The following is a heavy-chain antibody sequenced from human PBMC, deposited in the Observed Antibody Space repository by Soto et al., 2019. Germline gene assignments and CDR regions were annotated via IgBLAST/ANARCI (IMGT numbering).Heavy chain of an antibody. V-gene: IGHV5-10-1*01. CDR2: IDPSDSYT. J-gene: IGHJ6*02. CDR3: AGERAKTYYYYYGMDV. Sequence: GESLKISCKGSGYGFTSYWISWVRQMPGKGLEWMGRIDPSDSYTNYSPSFRGHVTISADKSISTAYLQWSSLKASDTAMYYCAGERAKTYYYYYGMDVWGQGTTVTVSS. CDR1: GYGFTSYW. D-gene: IGHD1-1*01.